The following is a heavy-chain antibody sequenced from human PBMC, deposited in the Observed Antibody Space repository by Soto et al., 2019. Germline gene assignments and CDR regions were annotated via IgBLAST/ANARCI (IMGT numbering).Heavy chain of an antibody. Sequence: QVHLVESGGGLVKPGGSLRLSCAASGFTFSDYYMHLIRQAPGKGLEWVSYISGSGDTIHYADSVQGRFTISRDNAKSSLYLQMSSLRAEDTAVYYCARVGCSASCFSDWFDPWGQGTLVTVSS. V-gene: IGHV3-11*01. CDR2: ISGSGDTI. D-gene: IGHD2-2*01. CDR3: ARVGCSASCFSDWFDP. J-gene: IGHJ5*02. CDR1: GFTFSDYY.